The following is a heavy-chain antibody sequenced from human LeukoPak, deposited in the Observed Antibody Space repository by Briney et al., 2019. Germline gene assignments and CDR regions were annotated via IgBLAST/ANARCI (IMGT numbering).Heavy chain of an antibody. V-gene: IGHV3-30*02. D-gene: IGHD3-22*01. CDR3: AKPLRDYYDSSGYYSPFDP. CDR1: GFTFTSYG. CDR2: IRYDGSNK. Sequence: GGSLRLSCAASGFTFTSYGIHWVRQAPGKGLEWVAFIRYDGSNKYYADSVKGRFTISRDNSKNTLYLQMNSLRAEDTAVYYCAKPLRDYYDSSGYYSPFDPWGQGTLVTVSS. J-gene: IGHJ5*02.